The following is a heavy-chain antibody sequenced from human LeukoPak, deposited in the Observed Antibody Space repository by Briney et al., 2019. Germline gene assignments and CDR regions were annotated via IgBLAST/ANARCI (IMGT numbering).Heavy chain of an antibody. CDR2: FHTAGDT. CDR1: GFTFSNYD. J-gene: IGHJ4*02. D-gene: IGHD4-23*01. Sequence: PGGSLRLSCAASGFTFSNYDMHWVRQATGKGLEWVSAFHTAGDTHYSGSVKGRFTISRDNAKNSLFLQMNSLRVDDTAVYYCARDRGYSTFDYWGQGTLVTVSS. CDR3: ARDRGYSTFDY. V-gene: IGHV3-13*01.